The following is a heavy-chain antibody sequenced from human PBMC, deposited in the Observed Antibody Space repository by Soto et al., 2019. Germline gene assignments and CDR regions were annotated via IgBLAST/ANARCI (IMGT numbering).Heavy chain of an antibody. J-gene: IGHJ4*02. Sequence: QVQLQESGPGLVKPSETLSLTCTVSGDSMTKYYWSWIRQPAGKGLEWIGRVYTSGSTNYNPSLTSRVTMSIDTSNKHFSLTLESVTAADTAVYYCARTVGAAYYFDFWGQGALVTVSS. CDR1: GDSMTKYY. D-gene: IGHD1-26*01. CDR3: ARTVGAAYYFDF. CDR2: VYTSGST. V-gene: IGHV4-4*07.